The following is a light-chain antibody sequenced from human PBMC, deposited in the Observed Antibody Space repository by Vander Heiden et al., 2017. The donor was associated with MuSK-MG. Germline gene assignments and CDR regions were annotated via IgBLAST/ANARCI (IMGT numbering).Light chain of an antibody. J-gene: IGKJ3*01. CDR1: PGISNY. Sequence: DIQMTQSPSSLSASVGDRVTITCRASPGISNYLAWYQQKPGKVPKLLIYATSSLQSGIPSRFSGSGSGTDFTLTISSLQPEDVATYYCQKYNSAPWAFGPGTKVXIK. V-gene: IGKV1-27*01. CDR2: ATS. CDR3: QKYNSAPWA.